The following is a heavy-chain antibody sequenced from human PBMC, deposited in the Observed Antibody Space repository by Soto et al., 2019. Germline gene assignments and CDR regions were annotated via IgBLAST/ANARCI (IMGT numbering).Heavy chain of an antibody. CDR3: ARAHEYYYDSSDPSYAFDI. CDR2: IYYSGCT. V-gene: IGHV4-59*01. CDR1: GGFISSYY. J-gene: IGHJ3*02. Sequence: PSETLSLTCTVSGGFISSYYWSWIRQPPGKGLEWIGYIYYSGCTNYNPSLKSRVTISVDTSKNQFSLKLSSVTAAETAVYYSARAHEYYYDSSDPSYAFDIWGQVTMVTISS. D-gene: IGHD3-22*01.